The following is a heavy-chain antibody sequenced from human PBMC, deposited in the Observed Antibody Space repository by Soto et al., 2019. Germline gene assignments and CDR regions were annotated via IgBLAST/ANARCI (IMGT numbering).Heavy chain of an antibody. D-gene: IGHD3-22*01. CDR2: IIPIFGTA. V-gene: IGHV1-69*01. Sequence: QVQLVQSGAEVKKPGSSVKVSCKASGGTFSSYAISWVRQAPGQGLEWMGGIIPIFGTANYAQKFQGRVKITAYEATSTAYMELSSVRSEDTAVYYCSRGRSYYYDSSGYPADWGQGTLVTVSS. J-gene: IGHJ4*02. CDR3: SRGRSYYYDSSGYPAD. CDR1: GGTFSSYA.